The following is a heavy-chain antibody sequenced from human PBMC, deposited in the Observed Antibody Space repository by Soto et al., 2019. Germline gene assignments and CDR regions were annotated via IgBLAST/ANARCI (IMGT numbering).Heavy chain of an antibody. CDR3: ERTQGSGVSDY. J-gene: IGHJ4*02. V-gene: IGHV4-59*01. CDR2: ISHSARI. D-gene: IGHD3-3*01. CDR1: GDSITHNY. Sequence: QVQLQESGPGLVKPSETLSLACSVSGDSITHNYWSWIRQPPGKGLEWIAYISHSARINYNPSLKSRVSISLDTSKNQFSLRVNSLTPADTAVYYCERTQGSGVSDYWGQGTLVTVSS.